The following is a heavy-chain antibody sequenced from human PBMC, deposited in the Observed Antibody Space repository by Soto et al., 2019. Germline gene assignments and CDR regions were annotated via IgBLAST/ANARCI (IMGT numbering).Heavy chain of an antibody. Sequence: EVQLVESGGGLVQPGGSLRLSCAASGFLFSSYWMHWVRQAPGRGLVWVSRINSDGSTTDYAYSVKGRFTISRDNAKNTRFLQMNSLRAEDTAVYICVRGRAFDYWGQGTLGTVSS. J-gene: IGHJ4*02. CDR1: GFLFSSYW. V-gene: IGHV3-74*01. CDR3: VRGRAFDY. CDR2: INSDGSTT.